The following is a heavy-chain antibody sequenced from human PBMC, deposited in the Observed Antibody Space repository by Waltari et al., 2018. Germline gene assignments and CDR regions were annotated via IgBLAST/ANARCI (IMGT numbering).Heavy chain of an antibody. V-gene: IGHV3-48*02. Sequence: EVQLVESGGGLVQPGGSLRRSGAASGFTFGRYSMNWVRQAPGKGLEWVSFISSGGSTIYYADSVKGRFTISRDNAKDSLYLQMNSLRDEDTAVYYCAKQSGYFQDWGQGTLVTVSS. CDR3: AKQSGYFQD. D-gene: IGHD3-3*01. CDR2: ISSGGSTI. CDR1: GFTFGRYS. J-gene: IGHJ4*02.